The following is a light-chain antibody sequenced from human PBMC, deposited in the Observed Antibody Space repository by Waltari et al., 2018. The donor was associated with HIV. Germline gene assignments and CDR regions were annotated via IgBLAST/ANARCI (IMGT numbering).Light chain of an antibody. CDR1: SSDDGSFKD. V-gene: IGLV2-8*01. CDR3: SSYGGGNTVL. J-gene: IGLJ3*02. Sequence: QSALTQPPSASGSPGQSVTISCTRTSSDDGSFKDVSWYQQHPGEAPKLRIYDVTKWPSGVPDRFSGSKSGNTASLTVSGLQAEYEADYYCSSYGGGNTVLFGGGTRLTVL. CDR2: DVT.